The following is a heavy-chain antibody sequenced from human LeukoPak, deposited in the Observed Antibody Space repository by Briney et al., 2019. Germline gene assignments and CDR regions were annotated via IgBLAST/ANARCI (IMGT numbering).Heavy chain of an antibody. V-gene: IGHV4-38-2*02. CDR2: FHHSGTT. D-gene: IGHD6-19*01. J-gene: IGHJ3*01. CDR3: ARHIPVSYDAFDL. Sequence: SETLSLTCTVSGGSLGPCYYWGWIRQPPGKGLEWIGTFHHSGTTYYSPSLKSRVTTSGDTSKTQFSLRLTSVTAADTAVYYCARHIPVSYDAFDLWGRGTTVTVSS. CDR1: GGSLGPCYY.